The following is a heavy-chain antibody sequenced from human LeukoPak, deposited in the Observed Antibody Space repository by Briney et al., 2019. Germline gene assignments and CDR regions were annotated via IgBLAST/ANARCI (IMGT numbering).Heavy chain of an antibody. CDR1: GGSLSSYS. V-gene: IGHV4-59*01. Sequence: SETLSLTCTVSGGSLSSYSWSWIRQPPGKGLERIGYIYYSGSTNYNPSLKSRVTISVDTSKNQFSLKLNSVSAADTAVYYCARVPFTSSWYFDHWGQGTLVTVSS. CDR2: IYYSGST. CDR3: ARVPFTSSWYFDH. D-gene: IGHD6-13*01. J-gene: IGHJ4*02.